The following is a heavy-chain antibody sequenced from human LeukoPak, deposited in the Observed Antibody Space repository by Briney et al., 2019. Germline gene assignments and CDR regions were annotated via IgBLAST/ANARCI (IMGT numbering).Heavy chain of an antibody. J-gene: IGHJ5*02. CDR3: ARTGVYYYGSSGYLNWFDP. CDR1: GGSISSGGYY. D-gene: IGHD3-22*01. Sequence: PSETLSLTCTVSGGSISSGGYYWSWIRQHPGKGLEWIGYIYYSGSTYYNPSLKSRVTISVDTSKNQFSLKLSSVTAADTAVYYCARTGVYYYGSSGYLNWFDPWGQGTLVTVSS. V-gene: IGHV4-31*03. CDR2: IYYSGST.